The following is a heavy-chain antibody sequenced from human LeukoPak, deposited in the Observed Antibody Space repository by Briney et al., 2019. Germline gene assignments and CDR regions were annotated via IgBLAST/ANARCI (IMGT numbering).Heavy chain of an antibody. D-gene: IGHD6-13*01. CDR3: ARDASTGSWYPRREDWFDP. V-gene: IGHV3-7*01. CDR1: EFTFGNYW. CDR2: IKQDGREK. J-gene: IGHJ5*02. Sequence: GGSLRLSCAASEFTFGNYWMSWVRQAPGKGLEWVANIKQDGREKYYVDSVKGRFTISRDNAENSLYLQMNSLRPEDTAVYYCARDASTGSWYPRREDWFDPWGQGTLVTVSS.